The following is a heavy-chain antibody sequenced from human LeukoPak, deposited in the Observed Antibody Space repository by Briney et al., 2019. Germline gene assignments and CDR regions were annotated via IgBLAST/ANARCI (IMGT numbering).Heavy chain of an antibody. J-gene: IGHJ4*02. CDR1: GFTFSSYA. Sequence: GSLRLSCAASGFTFSSYAMNWVRQAPGKGLEWVAGISSGDRTFHAESVKGRFTISRDKSKDTLYLQMKSMRAEDTAVYYCAKDATASPYFHWFDNWGQGTQVIVSS. CDR2: ISSGDRT. CDR3: AKDATASPYFHWFDN. D-gene: IGHD3-9*01. V-gene: IGHV3-23*01.